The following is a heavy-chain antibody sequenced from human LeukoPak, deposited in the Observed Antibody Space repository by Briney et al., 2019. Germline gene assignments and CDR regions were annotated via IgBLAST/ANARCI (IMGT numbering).Heavy chain of an antibody. CDR3: AKDVDSLRNEYFQH. CDR2: INQDGSQN. CDR1: GFTFSNYW. J-gene: IGHJ1*01. D-gene: IGHD5-12*01. V-gene: IGHV3-7*03. Sequence: GGSLRLSCAASGFTFSNYWMTWVRQAPGKGLEWVANINQDGSQNFYVDSVKGRFTISRDNAKSSLYLQMNSLRAEDTAVYYCAKDVDSLRNEYFQHWGQGTLVTVSS.